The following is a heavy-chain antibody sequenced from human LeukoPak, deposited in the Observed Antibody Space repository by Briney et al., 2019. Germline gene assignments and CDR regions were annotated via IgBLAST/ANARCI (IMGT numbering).Heavy chain of an antibody. CDR3: ARVGVEGASCYDY. CDR1: RYSCTAYS. V-gene: IGHV1-2*02. D-gene: IGHD2-2*01. Sequence: GVSVKVSCKPSRYSCTAYSMHWVRQAPRQGLEWVGWINPNSGVTNYAQKFQGRVTMTRDTSISTAYMELSSLRSDDTAIYYCARVGVEGASCYDYWGQGTLVTVSS. CDR2: INPNSGVT. J-gene: IGHJ4*02.